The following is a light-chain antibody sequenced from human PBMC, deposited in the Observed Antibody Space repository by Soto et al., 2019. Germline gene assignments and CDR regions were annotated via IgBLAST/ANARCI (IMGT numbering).Light chain of an antibody. V-gene: IGLV2-11*01. CDR2: DVI. Sequence: QSVLTQPRSVSGSPGQSVTISCTGTSSDVGRYNFVSWYQQHPGKAPKLMIYDVIKRPSGVPDRFSGSKSGNTASLTIYGLQAEDEADYHCCSYAGSYTHVFGTGTKVTVL. J-gene: IGLJ1*01. CDR3: CSYAGSYTHV. CDR1: SSDVGRYNF.